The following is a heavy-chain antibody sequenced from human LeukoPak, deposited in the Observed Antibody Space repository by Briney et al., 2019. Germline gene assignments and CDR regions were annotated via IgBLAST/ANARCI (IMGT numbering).Heavy chain of an antibody. J-gene: IGHJ4*02. V-gene: IGHV3-23*01. CDR1: GFTFSSYA. D-gene: IGHD2-8*02. CDR2: ISGSGGST. CDR3: AKDPRPYCTGKFDY. Sequence: GGSLRLSCAVSGFTFSSYAMSWVRQAPGKGLEWVSAISGSGGSTYYADSVKGRFTISRDNSKNTLYLQMNSLRAEDTAVYYCAKDPRPYCTGKFDYWGQGTLVTVSS.